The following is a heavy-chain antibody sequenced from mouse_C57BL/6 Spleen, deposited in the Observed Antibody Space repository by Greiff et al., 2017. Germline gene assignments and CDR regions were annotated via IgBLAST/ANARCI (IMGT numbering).Heavy chain of an antibody. CDR2: IYPGNSDT. D-gene: IGHD1-1*01. V-gene: IGHV1-5*01. J-gene: IGHJ3*01. CDR1: GYTFTSYW. Sequence: VQLQQSGTVLARPGASVKMSCKTSGYTFTSYWMHWVKQRPGQGLEWIGAIYPGNSDTSYNQKFKGKAKLTAVTSASTAYLELSSLTNEDSAVYYCTRGWYYGSSSWFAYWGQGTLVTVSA. CDR3: TRGWYYGSSSWFAY.